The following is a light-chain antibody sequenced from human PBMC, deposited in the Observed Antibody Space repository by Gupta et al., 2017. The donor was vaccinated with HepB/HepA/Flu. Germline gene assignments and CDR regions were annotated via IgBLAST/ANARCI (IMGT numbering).Light chain of an antibody. CDR3: QNYYGASLHT. CDR1: HTVTDNS. V-gene: IGKV3-20*01. CDR2: SGS. J-gene: IGKJ2*01. Sequence: PGMLSLSPAERATLSCRASHTVTDNSLAWYQQRPGQAPRLLIYSGSFRSAGISDRLSGGGSGTDFTLTIIRREPEDSGIYYCQNYYGASLHTFGQGTKVEVK.